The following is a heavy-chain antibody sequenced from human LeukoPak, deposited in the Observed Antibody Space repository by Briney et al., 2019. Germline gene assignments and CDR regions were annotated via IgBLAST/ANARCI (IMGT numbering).Heavy chain of an antibody. V-gene: IGHV4-34*01. CDR3: ARHGEGSGSYYWFDP. D-gene: IGHD3-10*01. CDR2: INHSGST. J-gene: IGHJ5*02. CDR1: GGSFSGYY. Sequence: SETLSLTCAVYGGSFSGYYWSWIRQPPGKGLEWIGEINHSGSTNYNPSLKSRVTISVDTSKNQFSLKLSSVTAADTAVYYCARHGEGSGSYYWFDPWGQGTLVTVSS.